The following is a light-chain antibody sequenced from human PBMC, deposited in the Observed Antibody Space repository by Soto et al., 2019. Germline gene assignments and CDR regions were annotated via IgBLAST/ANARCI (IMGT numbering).Light chain of an antibody. Sequence: QSVLTQPASVSGSPGQSITISCPGTSGDVGGYNYVSWYQQHPGKAPKLMIYDVSNRPSGVSNRFSGSKSGNTASLTISGLQAEDEADYYCSSYTSTSTRVFGTGTKVTGL. CDR1: SGDVGGYNY. CDR2: DVS. CDR3: SSYTSTSTRV. J-gene: IGLJ1*01. V-gene: IGLV2-14*01.